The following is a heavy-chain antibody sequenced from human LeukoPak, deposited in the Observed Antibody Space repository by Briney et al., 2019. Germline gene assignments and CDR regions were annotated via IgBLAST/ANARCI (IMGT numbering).Heavy chain of an antibody. Sequence: PSETLSLTCAVYGGSFSGYYWSWIRQPPGKGLEWIGEINHSGSTNYNPSLKSRVTISVDTSKNQFSLKLTSVTAADTAIYYCARPGVGPIRWGQGSLVTVSS. D-gene: IGHD3-3*02. J-gene: IGHJ4*02. CDR1: GGSFSGYY. CDR3: ARPGVGPIR. V-gene: IGHV4-34*01. CDR2: INHSGST.